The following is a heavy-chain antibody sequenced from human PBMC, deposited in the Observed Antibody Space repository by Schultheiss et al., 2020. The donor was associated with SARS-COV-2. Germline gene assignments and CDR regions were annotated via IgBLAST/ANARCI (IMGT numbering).Heavy chain of an antibody. V-gene: IGHV3-9*01. CDR3: AREAYDFWSGYYTPWFDP. J-gene: IGHJ5*02. D-gene: IGHD3-3*01. CDR2: ISWNSGSI. Sequence: GGSLRLSCAASGFTFDDYAMHWVRQAPGKGLEWVSGISWNSGSIGYADSVKGRFTISRDNAKNSLYLQMNSLRAEDTAVYYCAREAYDFWSGYYTPWFDPWGQGTLVTVSS. CDR1: GFTFDDYA.